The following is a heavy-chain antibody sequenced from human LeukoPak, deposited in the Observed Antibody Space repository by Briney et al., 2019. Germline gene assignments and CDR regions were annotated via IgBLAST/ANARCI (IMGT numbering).Heavy chain of an antibody. CDR2: IYTSGST. CDR1: GGSISSYY. CDR3: ARVFTRFGKLLPHFDY. V-gene: IGHV4-4*07. D-gene: IGHD3-10*01. J-gene: IGHJ4*02. Sequence: SETLSLTCAVSGGSISSYYGSCIRQPAGKGLEWIGRIYTSGSTDYNPSLKSRVTMSVDTSKNQFALKLSSVTAADTAVYYCARVFTRFGKLLPHFDYWGQGTLVTVSS.